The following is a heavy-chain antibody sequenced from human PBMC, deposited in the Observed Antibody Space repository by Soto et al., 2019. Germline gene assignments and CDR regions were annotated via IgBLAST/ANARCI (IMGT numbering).Heavy chain of an antibody. CDR1: GGTFSSYT. V-gene: IGHV1-69*08. Sequence: QVQLVQSGAEVKKPGSSVKVSCKASGGTFSSYTISWVRQAPGQGLEWMGMIIPILGIANYAQKLQGRVTITADKSTSTAYMELSSLRSEDTAVYYCAREFAVGVTEAHFDYWGQGTLVTVSS. J-gene: IGHJ4*02. CDR3: AREFAVGVTEAHFDY. D-gene: IGHD1-26*01. CDR2: IIPILGIA.